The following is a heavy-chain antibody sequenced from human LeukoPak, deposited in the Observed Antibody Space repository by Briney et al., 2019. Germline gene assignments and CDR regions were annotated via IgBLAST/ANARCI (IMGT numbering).Heavy chain of an antibody. D-gene: IGHD4-11*01. J-gene: IGHJ5*02. CDR3: AQNTGGDYSNYQNWFDP. V-gene: IGHV4-30-4*01. Sequence: SETLSLTCTVSGGSISSGDYYWSWIRQPPGKGLEWIGYIYYSGSTYYNPSLKSRVTISVDTSKNQFSLKLSSVTAADTAVYYCAQNTGGDYSNYQNWFDPWGQGTLVTVSS. CDR1: GGSISSGDYY. CDR2: IYYSGST.